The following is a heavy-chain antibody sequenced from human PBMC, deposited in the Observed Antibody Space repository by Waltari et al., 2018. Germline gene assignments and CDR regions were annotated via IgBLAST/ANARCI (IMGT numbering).Heavy chain of an antibody. CDR3: ARLMDSLSWHPNTLLFDF. CDR2: IYFNGNT. D-gene: IGHD2-2*03. J-gene: IGHJ4*02. Sequence: QLQLQESGPGLVKPSETLSLTCTVSGVGMSSTSFFWGWIRQSPGKGLEWIGNIYFNGNTYINPSLRSRVSISVDVFESQFSLSLTSVTAADTAVYSCARLMDSLSWHPNTLLFDFWGQGILVTVSS. CDR1: GVGMSSTSFF. V-gene: IGHV4-39*01.